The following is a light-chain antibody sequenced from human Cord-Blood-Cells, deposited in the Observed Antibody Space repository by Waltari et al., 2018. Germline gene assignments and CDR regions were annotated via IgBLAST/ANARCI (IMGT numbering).Light chain of an antibody. J-gene: IGKJ4*01. V-gene: IGKV1-5*03. CDR3: QQYNSYLT. CDR1: QSISSW. Sequence: DIQMTQSPSTLSASVGDRVTITCRASQSISSWLAWYQQKPGKAPKLLLYKASSLESGVASRFSVSGSVTEFTLTISSLQPDDFATYYCQQYNSYLTFGGGTKVESK. CDR2: KAS.